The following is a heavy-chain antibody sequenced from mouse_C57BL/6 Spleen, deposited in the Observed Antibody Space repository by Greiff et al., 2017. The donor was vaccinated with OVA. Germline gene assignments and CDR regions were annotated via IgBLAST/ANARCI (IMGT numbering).Heavy chain of an antibody. CDR1: GFTFSDYG. D-gene: IGHD1-1*01. CDR2: ISSGSSTI. CDR3: ARGITTVVATGAMDY. J-gene: IGHJ4*01. V-gene: IGHV5-17*01. Sequence: EVMLVESGGGLVKPGGSLKLSCAASGFTFSDYGMHWVRQAPEKGLEWVAYISSGSSTIYSADTVKGRFTISRDNAKNTLFLQMTSLRSEDTAMYYCARGITTVVATGAMDYWGQGTSVTVSS.